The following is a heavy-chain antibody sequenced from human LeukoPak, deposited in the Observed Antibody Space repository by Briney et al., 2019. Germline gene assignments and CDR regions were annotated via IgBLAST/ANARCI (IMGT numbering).Heavy chain of an antibody. D-gene: IGHD1-14*01. Sequence: GASVKVSCKASGYTFTASYMQWARQAPGQGLEWMGRINPSNGDTEYEQKFQGRVTMTRDTPISTVYMELSRLTSDDTAVYYCARSWYGMGVWGQGTTVTVSS. CDR3: ARSWYGMGV. CDR1: GYTFTASY. CDR2: INPSNGDT. J-gene: IGHJ6*02. V-gene: IGHV1-2*06.